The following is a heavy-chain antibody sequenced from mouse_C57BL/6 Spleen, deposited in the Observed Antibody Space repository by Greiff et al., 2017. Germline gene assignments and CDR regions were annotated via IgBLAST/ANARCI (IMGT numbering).Heavy chain of an antibody. J-gene: IGHJ3*01. CDR3: ARLEAGYYAY. CDR2: IYPGSGST. D-gene: IGHD2-3*01. Sequence: QVQLQQPGAELVKPGASVKMSCKASGYTFTSYWITWVKQRPGQGLEWIGDIYPGSGSTNYNEKFKGKATLTVNKSSSTAYMELRSLTSEDSAVYYCARLEAGYYAYWGQGTLVIVSA. V-gene: IGHV1-55*01. CDR1: GYTFTSYW.